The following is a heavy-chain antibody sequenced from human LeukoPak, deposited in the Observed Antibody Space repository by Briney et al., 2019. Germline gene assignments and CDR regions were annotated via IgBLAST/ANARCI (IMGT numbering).Heavy chain of an antibody. V-gene: IGHV6-1*01. CDR2: TYYRSKWYN. J-gene: IGHJ4*02. CDR3: AREGWYSSGWYPPYYFDY. CDR1: GDSVSSNSAA. D-gene: IGHD6-19*01. Sequence: SQTLSPTCAISGDSVSSNSAAWNWIRQSPSRGLEWLGRTYYRSKWYNDYAVSVKSRITINPDTSKNQFSLQLNSVTPEDTAVYYCAREGWYSSGWYPPYYFDYWGQGTLVTVSS.